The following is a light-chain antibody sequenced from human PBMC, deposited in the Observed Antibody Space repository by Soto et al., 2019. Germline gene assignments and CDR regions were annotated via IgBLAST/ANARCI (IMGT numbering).Light chain of an antibody. J-gene: IGKJ4*01. V-gene: IGKV3-20*01. CDR2: GAS. Sequence: EVVLTQSPGTLSLSPGERATLSCRASQAVSSILLAWYQQKPGQAPRLLIYGASSRATGIPDRFSGSGSGTDFTLTVSGLEPEDFAVYYCQQHGTSPIFGGGTKVDIK. CDR3: QQHGTSPI. CDR1: QAVSSIL.